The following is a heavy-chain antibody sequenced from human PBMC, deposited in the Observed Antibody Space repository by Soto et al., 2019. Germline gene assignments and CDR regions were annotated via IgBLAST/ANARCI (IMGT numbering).Heavy chain of an antibody. Sequence: QVKLVESGGGVVQPGRSLRLSCAASGFAFSRSAMHWVRQAPGKGLQWLTFMSYDGANKYYAVSVKGRFTISRDNSKHTLYLQMNSLGHDDTAAYSCARDVGFDAFDFWGQGTMVTVSS. J-gene: IGHJ3*01. CDR2: MSYDGANK. D-gene: IGHD3-10*01. CDR3: ARDVGFDAFDF. V-gene: IGHV3-30-3*01. CDR1: GFAFSRSA.